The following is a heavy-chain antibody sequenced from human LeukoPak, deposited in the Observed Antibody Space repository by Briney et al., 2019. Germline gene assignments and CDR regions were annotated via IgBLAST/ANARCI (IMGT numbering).Heavy chain of an antibody. D-gene: IGHD4-11*01. CDR2: IYSGGST. J-gene: IGHJ4*02. CDR1: GFTVSSSY. CDR3: ARNVEVSTVTTADY. Sequence: GGSLRLSCAASGFTVSSSYMSWVRQAPGKGLEWVSVIYSGGSTYYADSVKGRFTISRDNSKNTLYLQMNSLRGEDTAVYYCARNVEVSTVTTADYWGQGTLVTVSS. V-gene: IGHV3-66*02.